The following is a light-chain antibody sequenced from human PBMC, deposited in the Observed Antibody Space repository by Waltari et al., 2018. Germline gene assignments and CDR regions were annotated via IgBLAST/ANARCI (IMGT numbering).Light chain of an antibody. J-gene: IGKJ1*01. Sequence: DIQVTQSPSTLSASVGDRVTITCRASQSIVVWLAWYQQKPGKAPRLLIYKASYLESGVPSRFSGSGSGTAFTLTISSLQADDCATYYCLQYNSYPWTFGQGTKVEIE. CDR1: QSIVVW. CDR2: KAS. CDR3: LQYNSYPWT. V-gene: IGKV1-5*03.